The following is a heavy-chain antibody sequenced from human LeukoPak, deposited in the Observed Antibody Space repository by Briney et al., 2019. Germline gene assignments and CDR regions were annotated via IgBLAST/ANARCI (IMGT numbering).Heavy chain of an antibody. Sequence: GASVKVSCKASGYTLTSYGISWVRQAPGQGLEWMGWISAYNGNTNYAQKLQGRVMITADESTSTAYMELSSLRSDDTAVYYCARAPKMVRSYYYYMDVWGKGTTVTISS. CDR3: ARAPKMVRSYYYYMDV. CDR2: ISAYNGNT. V-gene: IGHV1-18*01. CDR1: GYTLTSYG. D-gene: IGHD3-10*01. J-gene: IGHJ6*03.